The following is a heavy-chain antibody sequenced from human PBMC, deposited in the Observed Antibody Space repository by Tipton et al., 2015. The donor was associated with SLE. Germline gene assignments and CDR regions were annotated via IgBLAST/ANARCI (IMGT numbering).Heavy chain of an antibody. CDR2: INHSGST. D-gene: IGHD5-18*01. Sequence: TLSLTCAVYGGSFSGYYWSWIRQPPGKGLEWIGEINHSGSTNYNPSLKSRVTISVDRSKNQFSLKLSSVTAADTAVYYCARDLGYSYGSLDVWGKGTTVTVSS. J-gene: IGHJ6*04. V-gene: IGHV4-34*01. CDR1: GGSFSGYY. CDR3: ARDLGYSYGSLDV.